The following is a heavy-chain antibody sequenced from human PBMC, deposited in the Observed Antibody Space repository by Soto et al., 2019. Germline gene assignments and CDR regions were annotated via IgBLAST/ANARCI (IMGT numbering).Heavy chain of an antibody. CDR3: ARVPSIGGWSIYFDY. Sequence: ASVKVSCKASGYTFTSYGISWVRQAPGQGLEWMGWISAYNGNTNYAQKLQGRVTMTTDTSTSTAYMELRSLRSDDTAVYYCARVPSIGGWSIYFDYWGQGTLVTVSS. J-gene: IGHJ4*02. CDR2: ISAYNGNT. V-gene: IGHV1-18*01. D-gene: IGHD6-19*01. CDR1: GYTFTSYG.